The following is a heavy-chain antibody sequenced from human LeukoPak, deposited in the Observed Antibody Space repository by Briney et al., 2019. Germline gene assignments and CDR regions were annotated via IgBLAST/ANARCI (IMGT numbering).Heavy chain of an antibody. Sequence: SVKVSCKASGGTFSSYAISWVRQAPGQGLEWTGGIIPIFGTANYAQKFQGSVTITADESTSTAYMELSSLRSEDTAMFYCASGYSGYDYTGFDYWGQGTLVTVSS. J-gene: IGHJ4*02. CDR1: GGTFSSYA. CDR3: ASGYSGYDYTGFDY. CDR2: IIPIFGTA. V-gene: IGHV1-69*13. D-gene: IGHD5-12*01.